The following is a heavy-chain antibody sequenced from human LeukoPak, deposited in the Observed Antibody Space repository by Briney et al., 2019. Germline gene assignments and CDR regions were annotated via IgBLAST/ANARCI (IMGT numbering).Heavy chain of an antibody. CDR3: ARCYYGSGSYYTHFDY. CDR2: INPNSGGT. D-gene: IGHD3-10*01. J-gene: IGHJ4*02. CDR1: GYTFTGYY. V-gene: IGHV1-2*02. Sequence: ASVKVSCKASGYTFTGYYMHWVRQAPGQGLEWMGWINPNSGGTNYAQKFQGRVTMTRDTSISTAYMELSRLRSDDTAVYYCARCYYGSGSYYTHFDYWGQGTLVTVSS.